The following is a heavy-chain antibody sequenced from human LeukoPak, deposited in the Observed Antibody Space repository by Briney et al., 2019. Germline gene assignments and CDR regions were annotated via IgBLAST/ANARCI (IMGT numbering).Heavy chain of an antibody. V-gene: IGHV1-69*13. Sequence: APVKVSCKASGGTFSSYAISWVRQAPGQGLEWMGGIIPIFGTANYAQKFQGRVTITADESTSTAYMELSSLRSEDTAVYYCAAGRIAVAGYYYYYGMDVWGQGTTVTVSS. D-gene: IGHD6-19*01. CDR2: IIPIFGTA. CDR3: AAGRIAVAGYYYYYGMDV. CDR1: GGTFSSYA. J-gene: IGHJ6*02.